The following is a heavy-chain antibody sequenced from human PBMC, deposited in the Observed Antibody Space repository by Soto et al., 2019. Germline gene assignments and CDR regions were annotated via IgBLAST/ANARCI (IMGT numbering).Heavy chain of an antibody. D-gene: IGHD2-8*01. V-gene: IGHV3-33*01. J-gene: IGHJ1*01. Sequence: GGSLRLSCAASGFTFSSYGMHWVRQAPGKGLEWVAVIWYDGSNKYYADSVKGRFTISRDNSKNTLYLQMNSLRAEDTAVYYCARDRGADYCTNGVCYIMKHWGQGTLVTVSS. CDR1: GFTFSSYG. CDR2: IWYDGSNK. CDR3: ARDRGADYCTNGVCYIMKH.